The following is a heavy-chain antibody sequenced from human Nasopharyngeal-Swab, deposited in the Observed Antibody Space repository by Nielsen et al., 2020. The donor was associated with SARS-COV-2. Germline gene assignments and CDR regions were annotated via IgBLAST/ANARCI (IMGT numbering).Heavy chain of an antibody. Sequence: SLKISCAASGFAFDDYAMHWVRQAPGKGLEWVSSISWNGGSVGHADSVQGRFTISRDNAKNSLYLQMNRLRAEDTALYYCTKDVGAVRGVIRGMDVWGRGITVTASS. J-gene: IGHJ6*02. CDR2: ISWNGGSV. D-gene: IGHD3-10*02. CDR3: TKDVGAVRGVIRGMDV. V-gene: IGHV3-9*01. CDR1: GFAFDDYA.